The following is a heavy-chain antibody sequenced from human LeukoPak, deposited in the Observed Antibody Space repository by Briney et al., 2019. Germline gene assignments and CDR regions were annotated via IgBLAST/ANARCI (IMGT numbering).Heavy chain of an antibody. CDR3: ARAARARWEYYFDY. Sequence: PSETLSLTCTVSGGSISSSSYYWGWIRQPPGKGLEWIGSIYYSGSTYYNPSLKSRVTISVDTSKNQFSLKLSSVTAADTAVYYCARAARARWEYYFDYWGQGTLVTVSS. CDR1: GGSISSSSYY. CDR2: IYYSGST. J-gene: IGHJ4*02. D-gene: IGHD1-26*01. V-gene: IGHV4-39*07.